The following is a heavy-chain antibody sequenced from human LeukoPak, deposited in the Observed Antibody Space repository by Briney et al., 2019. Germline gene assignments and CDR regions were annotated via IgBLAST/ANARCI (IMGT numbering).Heavy chain of an antibody. Sequence: PSQTLSLTCTVSGGSMSSGSYYWNWIRQPAGKGLEWIGRIYTSGSTNYSPSLKSRVTISVDTSKSHFSLKLSSVTAADTAVYYCARVFDLWGQGTLVTVSS. CDR2: IYTSGST. CDR3: ARVFDL. J-gene: IGHJ5*02. V-gene: IGHV4-61*02. CDR1: GGSMSSGSYY.